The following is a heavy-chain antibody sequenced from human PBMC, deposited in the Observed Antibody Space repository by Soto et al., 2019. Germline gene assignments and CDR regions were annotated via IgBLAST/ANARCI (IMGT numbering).Heavy chain of an antibody. V-gene: IGHV2-5*02. CDR3: AHRSGYDPDY. D-gene: IGHD5-12*01. CDR2: IYWDDDK. CDR1: GFSLSTSGVG. Sequence: QITLKESGPTLVKPTQTLTLTCTFSGFSLSTSGVGVGWIRQPQGKALEWLALIYWDDDKRYSPSLKSRLTITKDTSKSQVVLTVTNMDPVDTATYDGAHRSGYDPDYCGQGTLVTVSS. J-gene: IGHJ4*02.